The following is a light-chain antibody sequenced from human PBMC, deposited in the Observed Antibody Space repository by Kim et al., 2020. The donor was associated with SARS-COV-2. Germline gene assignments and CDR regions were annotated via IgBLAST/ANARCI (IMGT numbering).Light chain of an antibody. CDR2: GAS. V-gene: IGKV3-20*01. CDR3: QLYGNSPRT. J-gene: IGKJ1*01. CDR1: QSVSNTY. Sequence: PGERATLSCRASQSVSNTYLAWYQQKPGQAPRLLIYGASSRATGIPDRFSGSGSGTDFTLTISRLEPEDFAVYYCQLYGNSPRTFGQGTKVDIK.